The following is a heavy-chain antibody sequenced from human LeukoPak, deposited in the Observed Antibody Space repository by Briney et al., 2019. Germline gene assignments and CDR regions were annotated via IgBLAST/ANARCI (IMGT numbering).Heavy chain of an antibody. Sequence: GASVKVSCKASGGTFSSYAISWVRQAPGQGLEWMGRIIPIFGIANYAQKFQGRVTITADKSTSTAYMELSSLRSEDTAVYYCARDQAGYYYDVYFDYWGQGTLVTVSS. CDR1: GGTFSSYA. J-gene: IGHJ4*02. CDR2: IIPIFGIA. D-gene: IGHD5-12*01. V-gene: IGHV1-69*04. CDR3: ARDQAGYYYDVYFDY.